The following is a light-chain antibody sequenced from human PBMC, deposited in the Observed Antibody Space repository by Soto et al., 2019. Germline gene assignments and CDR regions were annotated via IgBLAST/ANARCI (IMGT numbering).Light chain of an antibody. CDR1: QSVSSN. CDR3: QQYNNWPYT. J-gene: IGKJ2*01. V-gene: IGKV3-15*01. Sequence: EIVMTQSPATLSVSPGERATLSCRASQSVSSNLAWYQQKPGQAPRLLIYGASTRATGIPARFSGSGSGTEITLTIRSLQSEDFAVYSCQQYNNWPYTFGQGTKLEIK. CDR2: GAS.